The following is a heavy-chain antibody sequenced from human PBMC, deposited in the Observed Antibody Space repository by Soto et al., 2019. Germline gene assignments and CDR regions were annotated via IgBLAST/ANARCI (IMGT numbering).Heavy chain of an antibody. J-gene: IGHJ3*02. D-gene: IGHD5-12*01. V-gene: IGHV3-20*04. CDR1: GFTFDDYG. CDR2: INWNGGST. CDR3: ARVPPGGYSGYDSAFDI. Sequence: GGSLRLSCAASGFTFDDYGMSWVRQAPGKGLEWVSCINWNGGSTGYADSVKGRFTISRDNAKNSLYLQMNSLRAEDTALYYCARVPPGGYSGYDSAFDIWGQGTMVTVS.